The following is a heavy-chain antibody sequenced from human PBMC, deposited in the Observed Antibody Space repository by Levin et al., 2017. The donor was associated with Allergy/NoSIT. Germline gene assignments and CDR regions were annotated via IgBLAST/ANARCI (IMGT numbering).Heavy chain of an antibody. V-gene: IGHV3-23*01. Sequence: GGSLRLSCAASGFTFSSYAMSWVRQAPGKGLEWVSAISGSGGSTYYADSVKGRFTISRDNSKNTLYLQMNSLRAEDTAVYYCAKRRIAARPGGYYYYMDVWGKGTTVTVSS. CDR2: ISGSGGST. CDR3: AKRRIAARPGGYYYYMDV. J-gene: IGHJ6*03. D-gene: IGHD6-6*01. CDR1: GFTFSSYA.